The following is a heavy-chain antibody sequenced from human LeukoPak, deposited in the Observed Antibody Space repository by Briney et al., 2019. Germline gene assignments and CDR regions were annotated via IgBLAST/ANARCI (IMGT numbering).Heavy chain of an antibody. V-gene: IGHV5-51*01. CDR1: GGTFSSYA. CDR2: IYPGDSDT. CDR3: ARGGAAGIFDY. J-gene: IGHJ4*02. D-gene: IGHD6-13*01. Sequence: KVSCKASGGTFSSYAISWVRQMPGKGLEWMGIIYPGDSDTRYSPSFQGQVTISADKSISTAYLQWSSLKASDTAMYYCARGGAAGIFDYWGQGTLVTVSS.